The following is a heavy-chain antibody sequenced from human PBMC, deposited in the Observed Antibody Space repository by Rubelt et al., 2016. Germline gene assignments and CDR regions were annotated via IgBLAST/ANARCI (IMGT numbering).Heavy chain of an antibody. D-gene: IGHD1-1*01. Sequence: QVQLVQSGAEVKKPGSSVKVSCKASGGTFSSYAISWVRQAPGQGLEWMGGIIPIFGTANYAQKFQGGGTITADESTSTAYTELSSLRSEDTAVYYCARDQLALYAFDIWGQGTMVTVSS. CDR2: IIPIFGTA. CDR1: GGTFSSYA. J-gene: IGHJ3*02. V-gene: IGHV1-69*01. CDR3: ARDQLALYAFDI.